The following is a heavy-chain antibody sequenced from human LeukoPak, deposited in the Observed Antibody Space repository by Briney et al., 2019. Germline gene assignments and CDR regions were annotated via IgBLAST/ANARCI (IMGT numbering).Heavy chain of an antibody. CDR1: CGSISSRCYY. J-gene: IGHJ4*02. CDR3: ARHTGGAVAGTGLNY. D-gene: IGHD6-19*01. Sequence: SSQTLSLTCTVACGSISSRCYYWGWIRQPPGKGLEWIGSIYYSGSTYYNPSLKSRVTISVDTSKNQFSLKLSSVTAADTAVYYCARHTGGAVAGTGLNYWGQGTLVTVSS. V-gene: IGHV4-39*01. CDR2: IYYSGST.